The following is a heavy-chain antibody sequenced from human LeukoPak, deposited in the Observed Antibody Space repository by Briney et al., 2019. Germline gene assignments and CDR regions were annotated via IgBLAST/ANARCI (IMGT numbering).Heavy chain of an antibody. V-gene: IGHV4-59*01. Sequence: PSETLSLTCTVSGGSISSYYWSWIRQPPGKGLEWIGYIYYSGSTNYNPSLKSRVTISVDTSKNQFSLKLSSVTAADTAVYYCARVYDSSGYYFKFNAFDIWGQGTMVTVSS. CDR2: IYYSGST. CDR3: ARVYDSSGYYFKFNAFDI. J-gene: IGHJ3*02. CDR1: GGSISSYY. D-gene: IGHD3-22*01.